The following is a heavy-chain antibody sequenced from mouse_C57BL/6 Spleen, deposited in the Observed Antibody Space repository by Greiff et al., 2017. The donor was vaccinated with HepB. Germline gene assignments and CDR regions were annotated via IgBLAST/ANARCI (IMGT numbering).Heavy chain of an antibody. V-gene: IGHV7-3*01. CDR3: ARYPRGYYAMDY. CDR2: IRNKANGYTT. CDR1: GFTFTDYY. Sequence: EVQRVESGGGLVQPGGSLSLSCAASGFTFTDYYMSWVRQPPGKALEWLGFIRNKANGYTTEYSASVKGRFTISRDNSQSILYLQMNALRAEDSATYYCARYPRGYYAMDYWGQGTSVTVSS. J-gene: IGHJ4*01. D-gene: IGHD3-3*01.